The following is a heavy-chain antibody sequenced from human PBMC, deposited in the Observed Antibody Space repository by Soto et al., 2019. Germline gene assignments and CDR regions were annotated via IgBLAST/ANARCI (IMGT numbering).Heavy chain of an antibody. J-gene: IGHJ4*02. CDR2: IRNNGIST. Sequence: GGSLRLSCSASGFTFSSYSMHWVRQAPGKGLEFVSVIRNNGISTYYADPVKGRFTISRDNSNNTLYVQMNSLKAEDTAVYYCVRDPYLPAAGRLSSLHYWGPGTLVTVSS. CDR1: GFTFSSYS. D-gene: IGHD2-2*01. V-gene: IGHV3-64*04. CDR3: VRDPYLPAAGRLSSLHY.